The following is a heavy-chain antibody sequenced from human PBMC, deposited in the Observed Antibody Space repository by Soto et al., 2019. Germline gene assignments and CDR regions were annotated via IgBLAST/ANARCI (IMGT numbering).Heavy chain of an antibody. D-gene: IGHD4-17*01. J-gene: IGHJ4*02. CDR2: INPSGGST. CDR3: ARDEAYGDYILDY. V-gene: IGHV1-46*01. Sequence: QVQLVQSGAEVKKPGASVKVTCKASGYTFTNYYMHWVRQAPGQGLEWMGIINPSGGSTRYAQKFQGRVTMTRDTSTSTVYMELSSLRSEDTAVYYSARDEAYGDYILDYWGQGTLLTVSS. CDR1: GYTFTNYY.